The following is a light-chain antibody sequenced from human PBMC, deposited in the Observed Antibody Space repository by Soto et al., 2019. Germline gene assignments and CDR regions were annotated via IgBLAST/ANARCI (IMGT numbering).Light chain of an antibody. J-gene: IGLJ1*01. CDR1: SSDVGGYNY. CDR3: CSYTSSSTRV. CDR2: DVS. V-gene: IGLV2-14*01. Sequence: QSVLTQPASVSGSPGQSITISCTGTSSDVGGYNYVSWYQQHPDKAPKLMIYDVSNRPSGVSNRFSGSESGNTASLTISGLQAEDEADYYCCSYTSSSTRVFGTGTKVTVL.